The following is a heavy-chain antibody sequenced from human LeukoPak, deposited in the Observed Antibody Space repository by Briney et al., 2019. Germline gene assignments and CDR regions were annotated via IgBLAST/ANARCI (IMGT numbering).Heavy chain of an antibody. CDR3: ARGGTKLGYCSSTSCQAGDY. CDR2: ISSSSSYT. Sequence: GGSLRLSCAASGFTFSDYYMSWIRQAPGKGLEWVSYISSSSSYTNYADSVKGRFTISRGNAKNSLYLQMNSLRAEDTAVYYCARGGTKLGYCSSTSCQAGDYWGQGTLVTVSS. V-gene: IGHV3-11*03. CDR1: GFTFSDYY. J-gene: IGHJ4*02. D-gene: IGHD2-2*01.